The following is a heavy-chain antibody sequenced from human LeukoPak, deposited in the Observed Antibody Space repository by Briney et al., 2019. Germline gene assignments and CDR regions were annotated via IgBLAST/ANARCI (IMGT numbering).Heavy chain of an antibody. CDR2: ISSSSSYI. Sequence: PGGSLRLSCAASGFTFSSYSMNWVRQAPGKGLEWVSSISSSSSYIYYADSVKGRFTISRDNAKNSLYLQMNSLRAVDTAVYYCARAGDTAMVGYYYYMDVWGKGTTVTVSS. J-gene: IGHJ6*03. CDR1: GFTFSSYS. D-gene: IGHD5-18*01. V-gene: IGHV3-21*01. CDR3: ARAGDTAMVGYYYYMDV.